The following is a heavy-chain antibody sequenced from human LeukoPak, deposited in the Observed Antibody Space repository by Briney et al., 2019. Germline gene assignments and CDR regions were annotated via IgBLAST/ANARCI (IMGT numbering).Heavy chain of an antibody. CDR2: ISGSGGST. CDR1: GFTFSSYA. D-gene: IGHD2-8*01. J-gene: IGHJ6*03. Sequence: GGSLRLSCAASGFTFSSYAMSWVRQAPGKGLEWVSAISGSGGSTYYADSVKGRFTISRDNSKNTLYLQMNSLRAEDTAVYYCAKAEWSRKDYYMDVWGKGTTVTVSS. CDR3: AKAEWSRKDYYMDV. V-gene: IGHV3-23*01.